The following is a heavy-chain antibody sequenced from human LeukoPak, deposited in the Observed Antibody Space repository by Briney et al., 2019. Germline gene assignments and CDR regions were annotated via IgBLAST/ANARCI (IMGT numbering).Heavy chain of an antibody. Sequence: GGSLRLSCAASESILNSNYMTWVRQAPGRGLECVSVTYGDDNGYYADSVKGRFTLSRDSSRNTLFLQMRNLRTDDTAVYYCARDPRRWIPYFDYWGQGTLVTVSS. J-gene: IGHJ4*02. V-gene: IGHV3-66*01. CDR1: ESILNSNY. CDR3: ARDPRRWIPYFDY. CDR2: TYGDDNG. D-gene: IGHD5-18*01.